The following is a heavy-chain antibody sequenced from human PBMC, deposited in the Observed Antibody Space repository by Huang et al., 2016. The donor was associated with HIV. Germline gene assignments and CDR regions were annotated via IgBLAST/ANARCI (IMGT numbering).Heavy chain of an antibody. D-gene: IGHD2-8*02. J-gene: IGHJ4*02. Sequence: EVQLVESGGGLIQPGGSLRLSCAASGLTVSTNYMTWVRQAPGRGLEWVSLIYSGGTTYYADSVKGRFTISRDDSENTLYLHMTSLRAGDTAVYYCAKEGDTGAALGYWGQGTLVTVS. CDR1: GLTVSTNY. CDR2: IYSGGTT. V-gene: IGHV3-53*01. CDR3: AKEGDTGAALGY.